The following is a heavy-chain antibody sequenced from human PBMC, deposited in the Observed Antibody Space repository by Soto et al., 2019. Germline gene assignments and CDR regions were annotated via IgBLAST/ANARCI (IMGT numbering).Heavy chain of an antibody. J-gene: IGHJ5*02. Sequence: ETRSLTCTVSGGSISTSSYYWGWIRQPPGKGLEWTGIWYYGGSIHYNPSLKSRVTISVDTSKNQFSLKLNSVTAADTGVYYCASHGNDFDPWR. CDR3: ASHGNDFDP. D-gene: IGHD1-1*01. CDR1: GGSISTSSYY. CDR2: WYYGGSI. V-gene: IGHV4-39*01.